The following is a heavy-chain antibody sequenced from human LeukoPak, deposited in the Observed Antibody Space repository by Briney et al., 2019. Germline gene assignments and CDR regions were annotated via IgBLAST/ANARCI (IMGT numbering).Heavy chain of an antibody. CDR1: GGSISSSSYY. CDR2: IYYSGST. J-gene: IGHJ6*03. Sequence: SETLSLTCTVSGGSISSSSYYWGWIRQPPGKGLEWIGNIYYSGSTYYNPSLESRVTMSLDTSKNFFSLRLRSVTAADTAVYFCARGRVSSSTWYSTYYYFFYMDFWGKGTTVTVSS. V-gene: IGHV4-39*07. CDR3: ARGRVSSSTWYSTYYYFFYMDF. D-gene: IGHD6-13*01.